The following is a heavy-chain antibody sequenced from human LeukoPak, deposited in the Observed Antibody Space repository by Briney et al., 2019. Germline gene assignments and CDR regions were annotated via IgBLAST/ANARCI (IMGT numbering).Heavy chain of an antibody. J-gene: IGHJ5*01. Sequence: GASLRLSCAASAFPFSGYSMNWVRQAPGKGLEWVSTISGRGGSTYYADSVKGRFTVSRDNYKNTLYLQMHGLKAEDTAIYYCANWDASYSRGWYDFWGQGTLVTVSS. D-gene: IGHD2-21*01. CDR1: AFPFSGYS. V-gene: IGHV3-23*01. CDR2: ISGRGGST. CDR3: ANWDASYSRGWYDF.